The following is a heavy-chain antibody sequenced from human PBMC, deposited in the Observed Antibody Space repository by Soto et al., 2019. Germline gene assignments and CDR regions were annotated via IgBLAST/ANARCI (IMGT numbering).Heavy chain of an antibody. J-gene: IGHJ4*03. CDR1: GLTFSRYA. CDR3: ANSLRRSALTTYYFDY. Sequence: EEQLLESGGGLVQPGGSLRLSCAASGLTFSRYAMSWVRQAPGKGLEWVSIINPSGDITYYGDSVKGRFTISRDNSNNTLRLQMNSLRAEDTAVYYCANSLRRSALTTYYFDYWGQETLVTVSA. D-gene: IGHD4-17*01. CDR2: INPSGDIT. V-gene: IGHV3-23*01.